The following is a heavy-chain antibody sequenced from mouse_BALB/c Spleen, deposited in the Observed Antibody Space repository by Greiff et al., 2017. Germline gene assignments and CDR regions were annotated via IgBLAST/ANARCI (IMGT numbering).Heavy chain of an antibody. CDR2: ISDGGSYT. CDR1: GFTFSDYY. J-gene: IGHJ1*01. D-gene: IGHD1-1*01. V-gene: IGHV5-4*02. CDR3: ARVDGDYGSSGWYFDV. Sequence: VQLKESGGGLVKPGGSLKLSCAASGFTFSDYYMYWVRQTPEKRLEWVATISDGGSYTYYPDSVKGRFTISRDNAKNNLYLQMSSLKSEDTAMYYCARVDGDYGSSGWYFDVWGAGTTVTVSS.